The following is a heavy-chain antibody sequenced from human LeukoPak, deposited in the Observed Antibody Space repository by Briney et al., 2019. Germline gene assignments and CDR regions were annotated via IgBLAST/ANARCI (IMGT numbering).Heavy chain of an antibody. CDR2: IYYSGST. Sequence: SETLSLTCTVSGGSISSYYWSWIRQPPGKGLEWIGYIYYSGSTNYNPSLKSRVTISVDTSKNQFSLKLSSVTAADTAVYYCARFLRGATNALEIWGQGTMVTVSS. CDR3: ARFLRGATNALEI. V-gene: IGHV4-59*01. CDR1: GGSISSYY. D-gene: IGHD1-26*01. J-gene: IGHJ3*02.